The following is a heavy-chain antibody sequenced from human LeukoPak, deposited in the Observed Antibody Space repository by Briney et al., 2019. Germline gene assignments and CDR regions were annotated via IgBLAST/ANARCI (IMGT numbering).Heavy chain of an antibody. CDR3: ARNYGGNSDDPFDY. CDR2: IIPIFGTA. J-gene: IGHJ4*02. CDR1: GGTFSSYA. Sequence: SVKVSCKASGGTFSSYAISWVRQAPGQGLEWMGGIIPIFGTANYAQKFQGRVTITADKSTSTAYMELSSLRSEDTAVYYCARNYGGNSDDPFDYWGQGTLVTVSS. V-gene: IGHV1-69*06. D-gene: IGHD4-23*01.